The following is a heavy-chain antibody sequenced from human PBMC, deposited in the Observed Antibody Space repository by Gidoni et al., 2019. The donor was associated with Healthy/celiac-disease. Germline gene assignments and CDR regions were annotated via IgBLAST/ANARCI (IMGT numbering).Heavy chain of an antibody. Sequence: QVQLVESGGGVFQPGRSLRLSCAAAGFTFSSYAMHWVRQAPGKGLEWVAVISYDGSNKYYADSVKGRFTISRDNSKNTLYLQMNSLRAEDTAVYYCARDSYSSSWYFDYWGQGTLVTVSS. CDR3: ARDSYSSSWYFDY. CDR2: ISYDGSNK. CDR1: GFTFSSYA. D-gene: IGHD6-13*01. V-gene: IGHV3-30-3*01. J-gene: IGHJ4*02.